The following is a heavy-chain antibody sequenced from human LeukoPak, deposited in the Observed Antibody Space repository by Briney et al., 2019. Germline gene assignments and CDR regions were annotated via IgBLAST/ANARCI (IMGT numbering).Heavy chain of an antibody. D-gene: IGHD6-13*01. J-gene: IGHJ5*02. Sequence: PSETLSLTCAVYGGSFSGYYWSWIRQPPGKGLEWIGYIYYSGSTYYNPSLKSRVTISVDTSKNQFSLKLSSVTAADTAVYYCARRIAAAGTYDWFDPWGQGTLVTVAS. V-gene: IGHV4-59*08. CDR3: ARRIAAAGTYDWFDP. CDR2: IYYSGST. CDR1: GGSFSGYY.